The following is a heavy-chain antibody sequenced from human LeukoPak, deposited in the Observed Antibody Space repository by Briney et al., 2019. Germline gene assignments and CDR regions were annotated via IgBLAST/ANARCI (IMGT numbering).Heavy chain of an antibody. Sequence: GGSLRLSCSASGFTFSISAMSWVRQAPGKGLEWVSTISGSGGDTYYADSVKGRFTISRDNSENTLYLQMNSLRAEDTAVYYCAKDPVYGSDPSYYFDYWGQGTLVTVSS. D-gene: IGHD2-15*01. CDR2: ISGSGGDT. V-gene: IGHV3-23*01. J-gene: IGHJ4*02. CDR3: AKDPVYGSDPSYYFDY. CDR1: GFTFSISA.